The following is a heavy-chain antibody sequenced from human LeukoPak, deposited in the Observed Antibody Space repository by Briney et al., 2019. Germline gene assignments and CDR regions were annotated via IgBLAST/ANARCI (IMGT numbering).Heavy chain of an antibody. J-gene: IGHJ3*02. CDR2: IYYSGST. Sequence: SETLSLTCTVSGGSISSYYWSWIRQPPGKGLEWIGYIYYSGSTNYNPSLKSRVTISVDTSKNQFSLKLSSVTAADTAVCYCARAPPDILTGLAFDIWGQGTMVTVSS. CDR3: ARAPPDILTGLAFDI. CDR1: GGSISSYY. D-gene: IGHD3-9*01. V-gene: IGHV4-59*01.